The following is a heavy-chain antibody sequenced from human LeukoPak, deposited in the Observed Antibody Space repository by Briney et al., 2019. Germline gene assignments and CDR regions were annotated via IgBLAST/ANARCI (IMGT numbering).Heavy chain of an antibody. CDR2: ISYDGSSK. J-gene: IGHJ4*02. CDR3: AREYDFWSGGY. Sequence: SCKASGGTFSSYAISWVRQAPGQGLEWVAVISYDGSSKYYADSVKGRFTISRENSKKMMHLQMNSLRAEDTAVYYCAREYDFWSGGYWGQGTLVTVSS. D-gene: IGHD3-3*01. V-gene: IGHV3-30*16. CDR1: GGTFSSYA.